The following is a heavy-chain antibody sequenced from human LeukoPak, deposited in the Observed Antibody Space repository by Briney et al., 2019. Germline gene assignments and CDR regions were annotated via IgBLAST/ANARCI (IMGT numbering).Heavy chain of an antibody. Sequence: SETLSLTCTVSGASISFYYWSWIRQPPGKGLEWIGYIYYSGSTNYNDSLKSRVTMSIDTSKNQFSLNLNSVTAADTAVYYCALDSSGWSDDSFDIWGQGTMVTVSS. CDR3: ALDSSGWSDDSFDI. CDR2: IYYSGST. J-gene: IGHJ3*02. V-gene: IGHV4-59*01. CDR1: GASISFYY. D-gene: IGHD6-13*01.